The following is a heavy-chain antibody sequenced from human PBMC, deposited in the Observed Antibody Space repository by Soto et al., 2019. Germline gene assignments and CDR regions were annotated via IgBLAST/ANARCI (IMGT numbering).Heavy chain of an antibody. CDR3: AKDLVAYVDHEAPLDPMDV. CDR1: GFTFSSYG. CDR2: ISYDGSNK. Sequence: QVQLVESGGGVVQPGRSLRLSCAVSGFTFSSYGMHWVRQAPDKGQEWVAVISYDGSNKYYADSVKGRFTISRDNSKNTLYLQIDSLRTEDTGVYYCAKDLVAYVDHEAPLDPMDVWGQWTKVTVSS. J-gene: IGHJ6*02. V-gene: IGHV3-30*18. D-gene: IGHD4-17*01.